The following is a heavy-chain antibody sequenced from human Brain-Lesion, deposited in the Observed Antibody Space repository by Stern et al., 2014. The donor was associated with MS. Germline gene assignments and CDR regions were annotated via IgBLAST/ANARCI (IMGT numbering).Heavy chain of an antibody. D-gene: IGHD2-8*01. CDR3: ARVGVYVQTGWFDP. CDR2: IHYSGST. Sequence: QVQLQESGTGLVKPSQTLSLTCTVSGGSISSGGYYWSWIRQHPGKGLGWIGYIHYSGSTYYNSALKSRVTISRDTSKNQFSLNLNSVTAADTAVYYCARVGVYVQTGWFDPWGQGALVTVSS. J-gene: IGHJ5*02. CDR1: GGSISSGGYY. V-gene: IGHV4-31*03.